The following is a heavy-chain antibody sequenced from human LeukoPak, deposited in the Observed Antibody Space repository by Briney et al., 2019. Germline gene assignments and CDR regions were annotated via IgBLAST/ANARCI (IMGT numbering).Heavy chain of an antibody. D-gene: IGHD3-10*01. J-gene: IGHJ4*02. Sequence: GGSLRLSCAASGFTVSRNYMSWVRQAPGKGLEWVSVLYSGGSTNYADSVKGRFTISRDNSKNTLYLQMNSLRAEDTAVYYCATRPLYGSGSFDYWGQGTLVTVSS. CDR2: LYSGGST. CDR3: ATRPLYGSGSFDY. CDR1: GFTVSRNY. V-gene: IGHV3-53*01.